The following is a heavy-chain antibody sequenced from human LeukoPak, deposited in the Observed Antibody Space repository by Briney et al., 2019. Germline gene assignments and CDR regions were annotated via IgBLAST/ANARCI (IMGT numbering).Heavy chain of an antibody. J-gene: IGHJ4*02. Sequence: SETLSLTCAVYGGSFSGYYWSWIRQPPGKGLEWIGEINHSGSTNYNPSLKSRVTISVDTSKNQFSLKLSSVTAADTAVYYCARSTYSSGRYYRSRGFDYWGQGTLVTVSS. V-gene: IGHV4-34*01. CDR2: INHSGST. CDR1: GGSFSGYY. D-gene: IGHD6-19*01. CDR3: ARSTYSSGRYYRSRGFDY.